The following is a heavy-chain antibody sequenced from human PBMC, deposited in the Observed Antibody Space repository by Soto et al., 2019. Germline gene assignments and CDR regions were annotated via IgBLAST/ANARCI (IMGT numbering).Heavy chain of an antibody. J-gene: IGHJ4*02. CDR2: IYSGGST. CDR1: GFTVSSNY. Sequence: GGSLRLSCAASGFTVSSNYMSWVRQAPGKGLEWVSVIYSGGSTYYADSVKGRFTISRDNSKNTLYLQMNSLRAEDTAVYYCARDHYDFWSGYSTNYFDYWGQGTLVTVSS. V-gene: IGHV3-66*01. CDR3: ARDHYDFWSGYSTNYFDY. D-gene: IGHD3-3*01.